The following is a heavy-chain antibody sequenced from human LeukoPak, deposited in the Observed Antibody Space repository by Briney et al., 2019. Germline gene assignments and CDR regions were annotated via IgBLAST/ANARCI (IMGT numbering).Heavy chain of an antibody. Sequence: VASVKVSCKASGGTFNTYAISWVRQAPGQGLEWMGWINPNSGGTNYAQKFQGRVTMTRDTSISTAYMELSRLRSDDTAVYYCARPRNCSSTSCYDAFDIWGQGTMVTVSS. J-gene: IGHJ3*02. CDR1: GGTFNTYA. D-gene: IGHD2-2*01. CDR2: INPNSGGT. CDR3: ARPRNCSSTSCYDAFDI. V-gene: IGHV1-2*02.